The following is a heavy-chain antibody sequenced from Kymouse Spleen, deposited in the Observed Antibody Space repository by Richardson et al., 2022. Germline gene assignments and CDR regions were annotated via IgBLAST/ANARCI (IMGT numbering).Heavy chain of an antibody. CDR2: ISYDGSNK. CDR3: AKEGLERRNYYYYGMDV. CDR1: GFTFSSYG. V-gene: IGHV3-30*18. J-gene: IGHJ6*02. Sequence: QVQLVESGGGVVQPGRSLRLSCAASGFTFSSYGMHWVRQAPGKGLEWVAVISYDGSNKYYADSVKGRFTISRDNSKNTLYLQMNSLRAEDTAVYYCAKEGLERRNYYYYGMDVWGQGTTVTVSS. D-gene: IGHD1-1*01,IGHD1-20*01.